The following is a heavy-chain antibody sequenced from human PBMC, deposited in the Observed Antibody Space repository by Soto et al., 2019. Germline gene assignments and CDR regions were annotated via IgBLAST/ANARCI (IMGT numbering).Heavy chain of an antibody. CDR3: ASGRETHVSRFLEWSDAFDL. D-gene: IGHD3-3*01. V-gene: IGHV5-51*01. J-gene: IGHJ3*01. CDR2: IYPGDSDT. CDR1: GYSFTSYW. Sequence: GESLKISCKGSGYSFTSYWIGWVRQMPGKGLEWMGIIYPGDSDTRYSPSFQGQVTISADKSISTAYLQWSSLEASDTAMYYCASGRETHVSRFLEWSDAFDLWGQGTMVTVSS.